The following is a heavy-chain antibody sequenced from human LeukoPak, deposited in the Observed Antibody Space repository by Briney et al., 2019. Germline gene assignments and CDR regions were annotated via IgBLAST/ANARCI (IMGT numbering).Heavy chain of an antibody. Sequence: GGSLRLSCTASGFTFSVHWMSWVRQVPGKGLEWVATMNTDGRHTYYVDSVKGRFTISTDTAKNSLFLQMDSLRVEDTAVYYCAADCGDNWGQGTLVTVSS. D-gene: IGHD2-21*02. J-gene: IGHJ4*02. CDR1: GFTFSVHW. CDR2: MNTDGRHT. CDR3: AADCGDN. V-gene: IGHV3-7*01.